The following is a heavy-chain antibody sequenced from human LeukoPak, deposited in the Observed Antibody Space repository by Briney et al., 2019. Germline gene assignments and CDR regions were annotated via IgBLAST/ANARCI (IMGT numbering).Heavy chain of an antibody. J-gene: IGHJ4*02. CDR1: AFTFSEYY. V-gene: IGHV3-11*04. Sequence: GGSLRLSCAASAFTFSEYYMTWLRQAPGKGLEWVSYIGTSGSPIYYAHSVKGRFTTSRDDAKNSLYLQMTSLRADDTAVYYCARQYCSTTTCYTDYWGQGSLVTVSS. D-gene: IGHD2-2*02. CDR3: ARQYCSTTTCYTDY. CDR2: IGTSGSPI.